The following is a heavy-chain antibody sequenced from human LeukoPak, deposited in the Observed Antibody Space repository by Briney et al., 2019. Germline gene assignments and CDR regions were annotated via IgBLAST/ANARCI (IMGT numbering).Heavy chain of an antibody. CDR1: GYTFTGYY. CDR3: ARDKGRGKWLNWFDP. Sequence: ASVKVSCKASGYTFTGYYMHWARQAPGQGLEWMGWINPNSGGTNYAQKFQGRVTMTRDTSISTAYKELSRLRSDDTAVYYCARDKGRGKWLNWFDPWGQGTLVTVSS. CDR2: INPNSGGT. D-gene: IGHD6-19*01. V-gene: IGHV1-2*02. J-gene: IGHJ5*02.